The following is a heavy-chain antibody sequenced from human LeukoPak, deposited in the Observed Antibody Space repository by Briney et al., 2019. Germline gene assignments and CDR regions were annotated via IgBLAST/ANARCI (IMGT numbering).Heavy chain of an antibody. Sequence: PSETLSLTCIVSGYSISSGYYWGWIRQSPGKGLEWIGSIYHSGSTYYNPSLKSRVTMSVDTSKNQFSLKLSSVTAADTAVYYCAGTALDDAFDIWGQGTMVTVSS. CDR2: IYHSGST. CDR3: AGTALDDAFDI. J-gene: IGHJ3*02. V-gene: IGHV4-38-2*02. D-gene: IGHD2-21*02. CDR1: GYSISSGYY.